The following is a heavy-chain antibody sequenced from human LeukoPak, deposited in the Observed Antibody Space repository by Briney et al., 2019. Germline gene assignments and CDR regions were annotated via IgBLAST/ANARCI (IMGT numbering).Heavy chain of an antibody. CDR1: GYMFTSHG. CDR3: ARESNGGYGFDY. V-gene: IGHV1-18*01. D-gene: IGHD5-12*01. Sequence: ASVKVSCKSSGYMFTSHGIHWLRQAPGQGLEWMGWISAQNGNTNYMQQFLGRVTMTRDTSASTVYMEQRSLKSDDTAVYYCARESNGGYGFDYWGQGTPVTVAS. CDR2: ISAQNGNT. J-gene: IGHJ4*02.